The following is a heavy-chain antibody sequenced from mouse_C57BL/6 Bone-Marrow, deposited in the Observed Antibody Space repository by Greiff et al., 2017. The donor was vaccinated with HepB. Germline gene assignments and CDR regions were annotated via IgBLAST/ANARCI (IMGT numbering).Heavy chain of an antibody. V-gene: IGHV3-6*01. J-gene: IGHJ3*01. CDR3: ARAGDYDAWFAC. Sequence: EVKLMESGPGLVKPSQSLSLTCSVTGYSITSGYYWNWIRQFPGNKLEWMGYISYDGSNNYNPSLKNRISITRDTSRNQFFLKLNSVTTEDTATYYCARAGDYDAWFACWGQGTLVTVSA. CDR2: ISYDGSN. D-gene: IGHD2-4*01. CDR1: GYSITSGYY.